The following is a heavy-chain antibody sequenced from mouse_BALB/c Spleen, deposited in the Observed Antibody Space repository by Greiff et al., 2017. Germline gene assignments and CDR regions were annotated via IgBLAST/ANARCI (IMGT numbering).Heavy chain of an antibody. V-gene: IGHV1-69*02. CDR1: GYTFTSYW. CDR3: ARRITTVVAPYYAMDY. CDR2: IDPSDSYT. J-gene: IGHJ4*01. Sequence: QVHVKQSGAELVKPGASVKLSCKASGYTFTSYWMHWVKQRPGQGLEWIGEIDPSDSYTNYNQKFKGKATLTVDKSSSTAYMQLSSLTSEDSAVYYCARRITTVVAPYYAMDYWGQGTSVTVSS. D-gene: IGHD1-1*01.